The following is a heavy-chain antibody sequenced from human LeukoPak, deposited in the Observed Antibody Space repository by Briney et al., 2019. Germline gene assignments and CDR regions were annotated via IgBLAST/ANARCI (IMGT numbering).Heavy chain of an antibody. CDR1: GYTFTSYG. D-gene: IGHD5-12*01. V-gene: IGHV1-18*01. J-gene: IGHJ4*02. CDR2: ISAYNGNT. Sequence: GASVKVSCKASGYTFTSYGISWVRQAPGQGLEWMGWISAYNGNTNYAQKLQGRVTITRDTSASTAYMELSSLRSEDTAVYYCASWSGYDSPLFDYWGQGTLVNVSS. CDR3: ASWSGYDSPLFDY.